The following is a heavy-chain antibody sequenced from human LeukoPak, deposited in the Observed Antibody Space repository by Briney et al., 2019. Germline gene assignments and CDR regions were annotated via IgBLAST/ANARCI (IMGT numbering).Heavy chain of an antibody. D-gene: IGHD3-22*01. CDR2: ISSSGRSI. CDR1: GFTFNIYE. CDR3: ARALGSSGNYWSYYYYMDV. Sequence: GGSLRLSCAASGFTFNIYEMNWVRQAPGKGPEWISYISSSGRSIYYADSVKGRFTISRDNAKNSLYLQMNSLRAEDTAVYYCARALGSSGNYWSYYYYMDVWGKGTTVTVSS. V-gene: IGHV3-48*03. J-gene: IGHJ6*03.